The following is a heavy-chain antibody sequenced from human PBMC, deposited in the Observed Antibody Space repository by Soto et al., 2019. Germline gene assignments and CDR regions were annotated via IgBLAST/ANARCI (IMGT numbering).Heavy chain of an antibody. V-gene: IGHV5-51*01. CDR1: GYSFTSYW. CDR3: ARLKGCSSTSCYRARYYFDY. Sequence: ESLKISCKGSGYSFTSYWIGWVRQMPGKGLEWMGIIYPGDSDTRYSPSFQGQVTISADKSISTAYLQWSSLKASDTAMYYCARLKGCSSTSCYRARYYFDYWGQGTLVTVSS. CDR2: IYPGDSDT. D-gene: IGHD2-2*02. J-gene: IGHJ4*02.